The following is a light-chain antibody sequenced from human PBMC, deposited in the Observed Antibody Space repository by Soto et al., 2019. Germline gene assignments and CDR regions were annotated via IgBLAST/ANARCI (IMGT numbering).Light chain of an antibody. CDR1: QSVRGP. CDR3: QQRHMWPIT. J-gene: IGKJ5*01. Sequence: EVVLTQSPVTLSLSPGQRATLSCRASQSVRGPLAWYQQKPGQAPRLLIYDAYNRATGIPPRFSGSGSGTDFTLTISSLEPEDSAVYYCQQRHMWPITFGQGTRLEIK. V-gene: IGKV3-11*01. CDR2: DAY.